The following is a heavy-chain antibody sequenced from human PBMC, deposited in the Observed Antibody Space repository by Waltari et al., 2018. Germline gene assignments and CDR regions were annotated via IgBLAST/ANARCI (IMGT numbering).Heavy chain of an antibody. J-gene: IGHJ4*02. Sequence: QVQLQESGPGLVKPSQTLSLTCTVSGGSISSGGYYWRWLRQHPGKGLEWIGYIYYSGSTSFNPSLKSRLTISLDTSNNQFSLRLTSVTAADTAVYYCARSPTYYGSGTYYLRPQYYFDYWGQGTLVTVSS. D-gene: IGHD3-10*01. CDR2: IYYSGST. CDR3: ARSPTYYGSGTYYLRPQYYFDY. V-gene: IGHV4-31*03. CDR1: GGSISSGGYY.